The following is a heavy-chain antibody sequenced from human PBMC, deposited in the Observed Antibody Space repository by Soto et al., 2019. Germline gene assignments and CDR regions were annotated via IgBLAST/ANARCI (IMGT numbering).Heavy chain of an antibody. V-gene: IGHV1-69*02. Sequence: QVQLVQSGAEVKKPGSSVKVSCKASGGTFSSYTISWVRQAPGQGLEWMGRIIPILGIANYAQKFQGRVTITADKFSSTVYRELSSLTSEDTAVYYCAGSGGSCYSFNYWGQGTLVTVSS. CDR2: IIPILGIA. J-gene: IGHJ4*02. CDR1: GGTFSSYT. CDR3: AGSGGSCYSFNY. D-gene: IGHD2-15*01.